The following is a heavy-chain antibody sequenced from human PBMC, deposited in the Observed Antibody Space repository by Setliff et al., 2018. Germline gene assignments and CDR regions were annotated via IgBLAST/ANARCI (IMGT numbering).Heavy chain of an antibody. CDR1: GYTFTSYA. CDR2: LNAGNGNT. CDR3: AIGPMMDYMDV. Sequence: ASVKVSCKASGYTFTSYAMHWVRQAPGQRLEWMGWLNAGNGNTKYSQKFQGRVTITRDTSASTAYMEVSSLRSEDTAVYYCAIGPMMDYMDVWGKGTTVTVSS. J-gene: IGHJ6*03. D-gene: IGHD3-16*01. V-gene: IGHV1-3*01.